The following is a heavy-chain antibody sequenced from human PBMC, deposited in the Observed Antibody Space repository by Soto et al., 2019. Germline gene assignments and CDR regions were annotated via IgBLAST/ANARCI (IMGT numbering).Heavy chain of an antibody. V-gene: IGHV1-69*01. J-gene: IGHJ6*02. CDR3: ASGRIVVVRSRAYYGMDF. CDR1: GGTPSNSA. D-gene: IGHD3-22*01. CDR2: IIPVFGIV. Sequence: QVQLVQSGAEVKKPGSSVRVSCKASGGTPSNSAFSWVRQAPGQGLEWMGGIIPVFGIVKYAQNLEGRVTITADESTNTAYMELSILRYEDRAVYYCASGRIVVVRSRAYYGMDFWGQGTTVTVSS.